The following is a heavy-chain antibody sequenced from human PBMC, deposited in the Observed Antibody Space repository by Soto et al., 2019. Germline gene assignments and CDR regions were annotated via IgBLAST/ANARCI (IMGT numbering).Heavy chain of an antibody. Sequence: SETLSLTCAVYGGSFSGYYWSWIRQPPGKGLEWIGEINHSGSTNYNPSLKSRVTISVDTSKNQFSLKLSSVTAADTAVYYCARVPIGYCSGGSCFLLDYWGQGTLVTVSS. D-gene: IGHD2-15*01. CDR2: INHSGST. CDR1: GGSFSGYY. J-gene: IGHJ4*02. V-gene: IGHV4-34*01. CDR3: ARVPIGYCSGGSCFLLDY.